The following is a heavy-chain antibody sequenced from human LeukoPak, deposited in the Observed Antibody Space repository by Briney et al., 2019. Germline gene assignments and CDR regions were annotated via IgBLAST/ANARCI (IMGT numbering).Heavy chain of an antibody. V-gene: IGHV3-21*01. CDR1: GFTFSNYS. J-gene: IGHJ4*02. CDR2: INSSGSYI. CDR3: ARAEALKFRDFDY. Sequence: GGSLRLSCAASGFTFSNYSMSWVRQAPGKGLEWVSSINSSGSYIYYADSVKGRFTISRDNARNSLYLQMNSLRAEDTAIYYCARAEALKFRDFDYWGQGTLVTVSS.